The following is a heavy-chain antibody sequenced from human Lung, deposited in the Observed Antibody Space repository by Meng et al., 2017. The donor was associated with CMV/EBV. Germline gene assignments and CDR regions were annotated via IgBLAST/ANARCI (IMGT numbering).Heavy chain of an antibody. J-gene: IGHJ4*02. Sequence: ASXXVSXKGSGYMFSDYHIHWVRQAPGQGLEWMGWIKPKTGDTKYGPKFQGRVTMTRDTAITTAYMEVSRLTPDDTAVYFCARVSRGIMWNLFKDFGVQGTXVT. CDR2: IKPKTGDT. CDR1: GYMFSDYH. D-gene: IGHD1-7*01. CDR3: ARVSRGIMWNLFKDF. V-gene: IGHV1-2*02.